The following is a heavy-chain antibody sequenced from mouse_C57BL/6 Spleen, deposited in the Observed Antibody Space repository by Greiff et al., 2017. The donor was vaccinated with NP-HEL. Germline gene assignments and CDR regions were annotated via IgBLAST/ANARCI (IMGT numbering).Heavy chain of an antibody. CDR3: ARRVPSGDYFDY. V-gene: IGHV1-61*01. J-gene: IGHJ2*01. D-gene: IGHD3-1*01. CDR1: GYTFTSYW. Sequence: QVQLKQPGAELVRPGSSVKLSCKASGYTFTSYWMDWVKQRPGQGLEWIGNIYPSDSETHYNQKFKDKATLTVDKSSSTAYMQLSSLTSEDSAVYYCARRVPSGDYFDYWGQGTTLTVSS. CDR2: IYPSDSET.